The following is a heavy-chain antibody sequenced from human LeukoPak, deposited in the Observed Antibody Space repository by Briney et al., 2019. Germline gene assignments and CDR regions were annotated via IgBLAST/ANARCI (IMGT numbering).Heavy chain of an antibody. CDR1: GFTFSSYA. D-gene: IGHD3-3*01. CDR3: AKVVAVDFPMTDHDY. J-gene: IGHJ4*02. CDR2: ISGSGGST. Sequence: WGSLRLSCAASGFTFSSYAMSWVRQAPGKGLEWVSAISGSGGSTYYADSVKGRFTISRDNSKNTLYLQMNSLRAEDTAVYYCAKVVAVDFPMTDHDYWGQGTLVTVSS. V-gene: IGHV3-23*01.